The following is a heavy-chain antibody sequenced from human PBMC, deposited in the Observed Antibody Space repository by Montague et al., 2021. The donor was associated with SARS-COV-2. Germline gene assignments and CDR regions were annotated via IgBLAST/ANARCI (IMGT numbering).Heavy chain of an antibody. J-gene: IGHJ2*01. Sequence: SETLSLTCAIYDGSLSNYYWNWIRQPPGKGLECIGEINRGGNTNYNPSLKSRVTISVDTSKNQFSLKLNSVTAADTAIYYCARVRGYFISGNSDLGWYLDLWGHGTPVTVSS. V-gene: IGHV4-34*01. D-gene: IGHD3-10*01. CDR1: DGSLSNYY. CDR3: ARVRGYFISGNSDLGWYLDL. CDR2: INRGGNT.